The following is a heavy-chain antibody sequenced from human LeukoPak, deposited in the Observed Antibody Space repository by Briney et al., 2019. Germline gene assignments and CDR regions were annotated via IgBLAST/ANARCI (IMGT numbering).Heavy chain of an antibody. V-gene: IGHV4-4*07. CDR1: GGSISSYY. CDR3: ARGGPVSVPAVNFDY. CDR2: IYTSGST. D-gene: IGHD2-2*01. Sequence: PSETLSLTCTVSGGSISSYYWSWIRQPAGKGLEWIGRIYTSGSTNYNPSLKSRVTMSVDTSKNQFSLKLSSVTAADTAVYYCARGGPVSVPAVNFDYWGQGTLVTVSS. J-gene: IGHJ4*02.